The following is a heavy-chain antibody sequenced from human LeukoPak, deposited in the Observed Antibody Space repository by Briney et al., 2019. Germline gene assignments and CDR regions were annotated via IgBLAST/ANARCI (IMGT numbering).Heavy chain of an antibody. CDR3: VRDRGGTFDY. CDR1: GFTFSSYW. V-gene: IGHV3-74*01. CDR2: INSDGTST. J-gene: IGHJ4*02. D-gene: IGHD1-1*01. Sequence: GGSLRLSCVASGFTFSSYWMHWVRHAPGRGLVWVSRINSDGTSTNYADSVKGRFTISRDNAKNMLYLQMNSLRAEDTAVFYCVRDRGGTFDYWGQGTLVTVSS.